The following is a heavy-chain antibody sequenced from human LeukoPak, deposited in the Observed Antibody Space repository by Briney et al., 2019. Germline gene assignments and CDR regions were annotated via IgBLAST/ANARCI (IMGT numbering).Heavy chain of an antibody. CDR1: GGSISSSSYY. Sequence: SETLSLTCTDSGGSISSSSYYWGWIRQPPGKGLEWIGSIYYSGSTYYNPSLKSRVTTSVDTSKNQFSLKLSSVTAADTAVYYCARQYFDWPRNCGYFDYWGQGTLVTVSS. CDR2: IYYSGST. CDR3: ARQYFDWPRNCGYFDY. V-gene: IGHV4-39*01. J-gene: IGHJ4*02. D-gene: IGHD3-9*01.